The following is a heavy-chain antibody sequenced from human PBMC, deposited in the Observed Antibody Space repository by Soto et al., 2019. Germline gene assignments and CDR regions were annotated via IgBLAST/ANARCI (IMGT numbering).Heavy chain of an antibody. CDR2: IWYDGSNK. J-gene: IGHJ6*02. CDR1: GFTFSSYG. D-gene: IGHD1-1*01. CDR3: AREGPCNDNFYYGCYYGMDV. V-gene: IGHV3-33*01. Sequence: PGGSLRLSCAASGFTFSSYGMRWVRQAPGKGLEWVAVIWYDGSNKYYADSVKGRFTISRDNSKNTLYLQMNSLRAEDTAVYYCAREGPCNDNFYYGCYYGMDVWGQGTLVTVSS.